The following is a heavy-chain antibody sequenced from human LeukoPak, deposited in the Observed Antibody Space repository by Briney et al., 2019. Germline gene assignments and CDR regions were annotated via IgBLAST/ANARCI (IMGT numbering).Heavy chain of an antibody. CDR3: ARTVRGATCYYYYYYYMDV. J-gene: IGHJ6*03. CDR2: IYTSGST. CDR1: GGSISSGSYY. V-gene: IGHV4-61*02. Sequence: SETLSLTCTVSGGSISSGSYYWSWIRQPAGKGLEWIGRIYTSGSTNYNPSLKSRVTTSVDTSKNQFSLKLSSVTAADTAVYYCARTVRGATCYYYYYYYMDVWGKGTTVTVSS. D-gene: IGHD3-10*01.